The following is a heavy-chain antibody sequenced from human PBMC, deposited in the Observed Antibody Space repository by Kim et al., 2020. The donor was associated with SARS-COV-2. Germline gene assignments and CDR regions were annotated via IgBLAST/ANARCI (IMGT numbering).Heavy chain of an antibody. CDR3: AKDKEWFGKDAFDI. CDR1: GFTFDDYA. Sequence: GGSLRLSCAASGFTFDDYAMHWVRQAPGKGLEWVSLISGDGGSTYYADSVKGRFTISRDNSKNSLYLQMNSLRTEDTALYYCAKDKEWFGKDAFDIWGQGTTVTVSS. CDR2: ISGDGGST. D-gene: IGHD3-10*01. V-gene: IGHV3-43*02. J-gene: IGHJ3*02.